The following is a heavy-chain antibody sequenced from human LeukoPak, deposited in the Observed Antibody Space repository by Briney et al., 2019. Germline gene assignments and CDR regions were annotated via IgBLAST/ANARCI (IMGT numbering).Heavy chain of an antibody. J-gene: IGHJ4*02. D-gene: IGHD4-23*01. V-gene: IGHV1-69*05. CDR3: ALTTVVTRIDY. Sequence: ASVKVSCKASGGTFSSYAISWVRQAPGQGLEWMGGIIPIFGTANYAQKFQGRVTITTDESTSTAYMELSSLRSEDTAVYYCALTTVVTRIDYWGQGTLVTVSS. CDR2: IIPIFGTA. CDR1: GGTFSSYA.